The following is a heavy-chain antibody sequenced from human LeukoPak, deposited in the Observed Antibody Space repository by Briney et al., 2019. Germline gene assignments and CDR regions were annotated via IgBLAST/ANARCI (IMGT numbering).Heavy chain of an antibody. D-gene: IGHD5-18*01. V-gene: IGHV4-34*01. CDR2: INHSGST. J-gene: IGHJ4*02. CDR3: ARRRGYSYGAPFDY. Sequence: PSETLSLTCAVYGGSFSGYYWSWIRQPPGKGLEWIGEINHSGSTNYNPSLKSRVTISVDTSKNQFSLKLSSVTAADTAVYYCARRRGYSYGAPFDYWGQGTLVTVSS. CDR1: GGSFSGYY.